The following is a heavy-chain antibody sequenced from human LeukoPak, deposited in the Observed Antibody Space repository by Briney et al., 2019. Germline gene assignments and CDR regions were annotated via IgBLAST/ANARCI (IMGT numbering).Heavy chain of an antibody. D-gene: IGHD3-10*01. CDR3: ARDRSQEFDP. V-gene: IGHV3-30*04. J-gene: IGHJ5*02. CDR1: RFTFRNYA. Sequence: GGSLRLSCAASRFTFRNYAMHWVRQAPGKVLEWVAVISSDGTNKDYADSVKGRFSISRDNSKNTLYLQMNRLRADDTAVYYCARDRSQEFDPWGQGTLVTVSS. CDR2: ISSDGTNK.